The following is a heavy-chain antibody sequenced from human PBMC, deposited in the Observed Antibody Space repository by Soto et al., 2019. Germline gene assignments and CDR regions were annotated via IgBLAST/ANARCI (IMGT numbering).Heavy chain of an antibody. CDR1: GGTFSSYA. J-gene: IGHJ6*02. Sequence: SVKVSCKASGGTFSSYAISWVRQAPGQGLEWMGGVIPIFGTANYAQKFQGRVTITADESTSTAYMELSSLRSEDTAVYYCARGSPYYYDSSGYFGMDVWGQGTTVTVSS. CDR2: VIPIFGTA. D-gene: IGHD3-22*01. CDR3: ARGSPYYYDSSGYFGMDV. V-gene: IGHV1-69*13.